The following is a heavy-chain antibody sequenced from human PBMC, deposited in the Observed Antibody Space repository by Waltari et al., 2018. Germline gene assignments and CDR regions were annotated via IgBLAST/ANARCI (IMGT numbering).Heavy chain of an antibody. Sequence: QVQLQESGPGLVKPSETLSLTCVLSNYSISTGYYWGRIRQPPGKGLEWIASMSHSGSTYYNPSLKSRVTISVDTSKNHLSLQVTSVTAADTAVYYCAKLGGLYASGWPDSTNYMAVWGKGTTVTVSS. V-gene: IGHV4-38-2*01. CDR2: MSHSGST. J-gene: IGHJ6*03. CDR3: AKLGGLYASGWPDSTNYMAV. CDR1: NYSISTGYY. D-gene: IGHD6-19*01.